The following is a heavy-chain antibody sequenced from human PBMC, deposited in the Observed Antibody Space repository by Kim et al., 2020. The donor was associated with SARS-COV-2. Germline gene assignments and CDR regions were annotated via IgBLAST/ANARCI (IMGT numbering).Heavy chain of an antibody. CDR3: ARGRSSSDS. Sequence: SYTNYSPSVQGHVTISADKSISTAYLQWSSLKASDTAMYYCARGRSSSDSWGQGTLVTVSS. V-gene: IGHV5-10-1*01. CDR2: SYT. D-gene: IGHD6-6*01. J-gene: IGHJ5*01.